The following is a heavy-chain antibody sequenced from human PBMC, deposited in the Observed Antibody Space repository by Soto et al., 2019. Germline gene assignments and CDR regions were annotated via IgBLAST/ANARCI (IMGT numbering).Heavy chain of an antibody. J-gene: IGHJ5*02. Sequence: QVQLVESGGGVVQPGRSLKLSCAASGFTFSSYGMHWVRQAPGKGLEWVAVIWYDGSNKYYADTVKGRFTISRDNSKNTLYLQMNSLRAEDTAVYYCARDRSHSSSWYESNWFDPWGQGTLVTVSS. V-gene: IGHV3-33*01. CDR3: ARDRSHSSSWYESNWFDP. CDR2: IWYDGSNK. D-gene: IGHD6-13*01. CDR1: GFTFSSYG.